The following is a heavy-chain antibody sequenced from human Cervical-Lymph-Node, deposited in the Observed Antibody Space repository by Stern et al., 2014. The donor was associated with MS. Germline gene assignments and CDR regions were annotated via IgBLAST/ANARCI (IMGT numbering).Heavy chain of an antibody. Sequence: QLVQSGAEVKKPGASVKVSCKASGYTFINYYVHWVRQAPGQGLEWMGWISPYSGSTNYAQKFQGRVTMTRDTSFSTVYLELSSLSSDDAAVYYCARDLFCSGGSCYYYFDFWGQGTLVTVSS. V-gene: IGHV1-2*02. CDR2: ISPYSGST. J-gene: IGHJ4*02. CDR1: GYTFINYY. CDR3: ARDLFCSGGSCYYYFDF. D-gene: IGHD2-15*01.